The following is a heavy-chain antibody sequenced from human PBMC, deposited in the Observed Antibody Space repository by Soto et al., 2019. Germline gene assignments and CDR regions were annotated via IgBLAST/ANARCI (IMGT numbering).Heavy chain of an antibody. Sequence: PGGSLRLSCAASGFTFSHCGFHWVRQAPGEGLEWVTFIKYDGSNGFYADSVKGLFTISRDNSKNTLYLQMNSLRAEDTAVYYCARDEGAPRTYYFNYWGQGTLVTVSS. CDR2: IKYDGSNG. V-gene: IGHV3-30*02. CDR3: ARDEGAPRTYYFNY. J-gene: IGHJ4*02. CDR1: GFTFSHCG.